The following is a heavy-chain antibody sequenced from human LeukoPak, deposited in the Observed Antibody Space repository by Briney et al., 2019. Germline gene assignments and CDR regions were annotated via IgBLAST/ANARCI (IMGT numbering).Heavy chain of an antibody. Sequence: ASVKVSCKASGYTFTNYGISWVRQAPGQGLEWMGWISAYNGNTNYAQKLQGRVTMTTDTSTSTAYMELRSLRSDDTAVYYCAREYSSGWYNWFDPWGQGTLVTVSS. CDR2: ISAYNGNT. CDR3: AREYSSGWYNWFDP. J-gene: IGHJ5*02. CDR1: GYTFTNYG. V-gene: IGHV1-18*01. D-gene: IGHD6-19*01.